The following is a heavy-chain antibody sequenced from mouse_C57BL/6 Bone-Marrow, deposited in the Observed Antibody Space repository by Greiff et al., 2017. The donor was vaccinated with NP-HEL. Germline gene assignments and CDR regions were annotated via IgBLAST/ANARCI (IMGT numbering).Heavy chain of an antibody. D-gene: IGHD2-2*01. CDR2: IDPEDGET. J-gene: IGHJ1*03. Sequence: EVKLMESGAELVKPGASVKLSCTASGFNIKDYYMHWVKQRTEQGLEWIGRIDPEDGETKYAPKFQGKATITADTSSNNAYLQLSSLTSEDTAVYYCARYDGYDWYFDVWGRGTTVTVSS. CDR1: GFNIKDYY. V-gene: IGHV14-2*01. CDR3: ARYDGYDWYFDV.